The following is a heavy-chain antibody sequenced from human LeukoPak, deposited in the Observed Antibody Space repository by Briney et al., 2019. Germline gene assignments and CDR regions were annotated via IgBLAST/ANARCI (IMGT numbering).Heavy chain of an antibody. CDR2: INPDSGDT. Sequence: ASVKVSCKASGDTFTGYYLHWVRQAPGQGLEWMGWINPDSGDTSYAQKFQGKVTMTRDTSTSTVYMELSSLRSEDMAVYYCARNTRGYSYGLAYFDYWGQGTLVTVSS. V-gene: IGHV1-2*02. CDR1: GDTFTGYY. D-gene: IGHD5-18*01. CDR3: ARNTRGYSYGLAYFDY. J-gene: IGHJ4*02.